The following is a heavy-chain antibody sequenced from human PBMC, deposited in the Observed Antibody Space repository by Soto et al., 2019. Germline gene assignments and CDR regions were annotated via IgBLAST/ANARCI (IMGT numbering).Heavy chain of an antibody. D-gene: IGHD4-4*01. CDR1: GFTFSSYW. CDR3: AKPHTGNVAFHL. V-gene: IGHV3-7*01. J-gene: IGHJ3*01. Sequence: EVQLVASGGGLVQPGGSLRLSCAASGFTFSSYWMTWVRQVPGKGLEWVAYINPDGSAKSYASSVKGRFTLSRDNAKNSLYLQMNSLRAEDTAVYYCAKPHTGNVAFHLWGQGTMVTVSS. CDR2: INPDGSAK.